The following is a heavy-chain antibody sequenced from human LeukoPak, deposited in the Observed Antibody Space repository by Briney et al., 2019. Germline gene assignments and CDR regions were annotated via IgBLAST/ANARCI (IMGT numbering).Heavy chain of an antibody. Sequence: GGSLRLSCAASGFTFSSYEMNWVRQAPGKGLEWVSYISSSGSTTYYADSVKGRFTISRDNAKNSLYLQMNSLRAEDTAVYYCARALYYYDSRPANNDYWGQGTLVTVSS. D-gene: IGHD3-22*01. CDR3: ARALYYYDSRPANNDY. CDR2: ISSSGSTT. CDR1: GFTFSSYE. V-gene: IGHV3-48*03. J-gene: IGHJ4*02.